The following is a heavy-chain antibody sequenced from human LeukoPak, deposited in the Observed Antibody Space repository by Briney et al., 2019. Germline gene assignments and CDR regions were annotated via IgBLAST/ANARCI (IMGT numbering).Heavy chain of an antibody. V-gene: IGHV1-46*02. D-gene: IGHD3-9*01. CDR2: INPNGGTT. CDR3: ARATSSDWYNFFAS. J-gene: IGHJ4*02. Sequence: ASVKVSCKASGYIFKYYFINWVRLAPGRGPEWMGQINPNGGTTTYAQKFRGRVTLTSDTSASTVYMELSGLRSEDTAVYYCARATSSDWYNFFASWGQGTLLTVSS. CDR1: GYIFKYYF.